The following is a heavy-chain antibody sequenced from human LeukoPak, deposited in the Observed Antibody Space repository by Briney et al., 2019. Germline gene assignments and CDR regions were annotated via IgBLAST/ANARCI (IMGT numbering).Heavy chain of an antibody. CDR2: ILYDGTNK. CDR1: GFTFSSYG. Sequence: GSLRLSCAATGFTFSSYGMHWVRQAPGKGLEWVAIILYDGTNKYYADSVKGRFTISRDNSKNTLYLQMNSLRAEDTAVYYCAKDYDYWGQGTLVTVSS. V-gene: IGHV3-30*18. CDR3: AKDYDY. J-gene: IGHJ4*02.